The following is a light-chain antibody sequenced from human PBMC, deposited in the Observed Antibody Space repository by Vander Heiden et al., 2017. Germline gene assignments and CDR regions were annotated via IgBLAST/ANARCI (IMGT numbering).Light chain of an antibody. CDR3: MQVTQWPFT. CDR2: KVS. J-gene: IGKJ3*01. CDR1: QSLVHSDGNTY. V-gene: IGKV2-30*02. Sequence: DVVMTQSPLSLPVTLGQPASISCRSSQSLVHSDGNTYLNWYQQRPGQSPRRLIYKVSDRDSGVPDRISGSGSGTDFTLKISRVEAEDVGIYYCMQVTQWPFTFGPGTKVDIK.